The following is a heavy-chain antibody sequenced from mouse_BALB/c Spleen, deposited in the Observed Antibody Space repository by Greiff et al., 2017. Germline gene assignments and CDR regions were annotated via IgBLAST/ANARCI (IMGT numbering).Heavy chain of an antibody. CDR2: IDPANGNT. J-gene: IGHJ1*01. CDR3: AREDGNYVDWYFDV. Sequence: EVQLQQSGAELVKPGASVKLSCTASGFNIKDTYMHWVKQRPEQGLEWIGRIDPANGNTKYDPKFQGKATITADTSSNTAYLQLSSLTSEDTAVYYCAREDGNYVDWYFDVWGAGTTVTVSS. D-gene: IGHD2-1*01. CDR1: GFNIKDTY. V-gene: IGHV14-3*02.